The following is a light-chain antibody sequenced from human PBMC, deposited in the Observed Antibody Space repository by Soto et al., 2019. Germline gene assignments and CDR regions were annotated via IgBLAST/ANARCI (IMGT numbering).Light chain of an antibody. J-gene: IGLJ1*01. CDR2: DVS. Sequence: LTQPASVSGSPGQSIAISCTGSSSDVGGYKYVSWYQQHPGKAPKLMIYDVSNRPSGVSDRFSGSKSGNTASLTISGLQSEDEADYYCSSYTSSNSYVFGTGTRSPS. CDR3: SSYTSSNSYV. CDR1: SSDVGGYKY. V-gene: IGLV2-14*03.